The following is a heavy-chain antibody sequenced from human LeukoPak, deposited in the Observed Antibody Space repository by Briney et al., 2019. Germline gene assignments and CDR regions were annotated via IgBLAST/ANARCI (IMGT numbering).Heavy chain of an antibody. CDR1: GVTLSTYA. J-gene: IGHJ3*02. Sequence: PGGSLRLSCAASGVTLSTYAMSWARQAPGKGLEWVSYISSSSSSIYYADSVKGRFTISRDNAKNSLYLQMNSLRDEDTAVYYCARSRCSGGSCYAWGAAFDIWGQGTMVTVSS. CDR2: ISSSSSSI. CDR3: ARSRCSGGSCYAWGAAFDI. D-gene: IGHD2-15*01. V-gene: IGHV3-48*02.